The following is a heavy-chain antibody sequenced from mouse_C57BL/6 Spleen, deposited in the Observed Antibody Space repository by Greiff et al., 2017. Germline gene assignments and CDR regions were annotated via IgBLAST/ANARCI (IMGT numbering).Heavy chain of an antibody. CDR2: IWRGGST. Sequence: VKLMESGPGLVQPSQSLSITCTVSGFSLTSYGVHWVRQSPGKGLEWLGVIWRGGSTDYNAAFMSRLSITKDNSKSQVFFKMNSLQADDTAIYYCAKNRDYYGSMYFDYWGQGTTLTVSS. D-gene: IGHD1-1*01. V-gene: IGHV2-5*01. CDR3: AKNRDYYGSMYFDY. J-gene: IGHJ2*01. CDR1: GFSLTSYG.